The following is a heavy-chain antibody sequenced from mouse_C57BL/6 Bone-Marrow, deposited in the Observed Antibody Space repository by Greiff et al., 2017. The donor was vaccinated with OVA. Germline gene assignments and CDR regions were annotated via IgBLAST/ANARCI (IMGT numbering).Heavy chain of an antibody. CDR2: ISSGSSTI. V-gene: IGHV5-17*01. CDR3: ASGGKSDWFAY. Sequence: DVMLVESGGGLVKPGGSLKLSCAASGFTFSDYGMHWVRQAPEKGLEWVAYISSGSSTIYYADTVKGRFTISRDNAKNTLFLQMTSLRSEDTAMYYCASGGKSDWFAYWGQGTLVTVSA. CDR1: GFTFSDYG. J-gene: IGHJ3*01.